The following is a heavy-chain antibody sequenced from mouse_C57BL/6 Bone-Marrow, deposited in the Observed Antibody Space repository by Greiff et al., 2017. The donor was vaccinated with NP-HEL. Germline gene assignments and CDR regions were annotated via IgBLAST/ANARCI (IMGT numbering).Heavy chain of an antibody. CDR1: GYTFTDYY. Sequence: VQLQQSGPVLVKPGASVKMSCKASGYTFTDYYMNWVKQSHGKSLEWIGVINPYNGGTSYNQKFKGKATLTVDKSSSTAYMELNSLTSEDSAVYYCARSFYSWFAYWGQGTMVTVSA. CDR2: INPYNGGT. CDR3: ARSFYSWFAY. V-gene: IGHV1-19*01. J-gene: IGHJ3*01. D-gene: IGHD2-1*01.